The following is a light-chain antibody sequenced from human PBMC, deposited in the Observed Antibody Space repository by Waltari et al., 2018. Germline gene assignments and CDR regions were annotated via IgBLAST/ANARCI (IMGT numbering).Light chain of an antibody. J-gene: IGKJ2*01. CDR3: QLYNSYSYT. Sequence: DIQMTQSPSTLSASVGDRVTITCQASQSISNWLAWYQQRPGKAPKLLIYKASSLESGVPSRFSGSGSGTEFTLTITSLQPDDFATYYCQLYNSYSYTFGQGTKLEIK. V-gene: IGKV1-5*03. CDR2: KAS. CDR1: QSISNW.